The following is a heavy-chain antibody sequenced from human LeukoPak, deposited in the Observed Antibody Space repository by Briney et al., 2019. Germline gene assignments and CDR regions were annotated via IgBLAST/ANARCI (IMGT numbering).Heavy chain of an antibody. CDR1: GFTFSSYA. J-gene: IGHJ5*02. CDR2: ISGSGGST. V-gene: IGHV3-23*01. D-gene: IGHD3-22*01. CDR3: AKAARFTVILVVIS. Sequence: GGSLRLSCAASGFTFSSYAMSWVRQARGKGLEWVSTISGSGGSTYCADSVKGRFTVSRDNSKNTLYLQMNSLRAEDTAIYYCAKAARFTVILVVISWGQGTLVTVSS.